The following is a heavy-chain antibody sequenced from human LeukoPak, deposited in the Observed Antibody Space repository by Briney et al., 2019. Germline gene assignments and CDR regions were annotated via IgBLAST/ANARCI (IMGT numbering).Heavy chain of an antibody. CDR2: ISANGGRT. Sequence: PGGSLRLSCAASGLTFSGYVMSWARQAPGKGLEWVAAISANGGRTYYTESVKGHFTISRDNSKNTLYLQMSSLRAEDTAVYYCVKESGFMVAPNSAFDIWGQGTMVTVSS. CDR1: GLTFSGYV. D-gene: IGHD4/OR15-4a*01. J-gene: IGHJ3*02. V-gene: IGHV3-23*01. CDR3: VKESGFMVAPNSAFDI.